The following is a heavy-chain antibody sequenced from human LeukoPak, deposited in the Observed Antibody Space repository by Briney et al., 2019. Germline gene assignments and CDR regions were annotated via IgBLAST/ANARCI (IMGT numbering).Heavy chain of an antibody. CDR1: GYTFTSYG. V-gene: IGHV1-46*01. Sequence: ASVKVSCKASGYTFTSYGISWVRQAPGQGLEWMGIINPSGGSTSYAQKFQGRVTMTRDMSTSTVYMELSSLRSEDTAVYYCARTYGGYSYYDYWGQGTLVTVSS. CDR3: ARTYGGYSYYDY. D-gene: IGHD5-18*01. J-gene: IGHJ4*02. CDR2: INPSGGST.